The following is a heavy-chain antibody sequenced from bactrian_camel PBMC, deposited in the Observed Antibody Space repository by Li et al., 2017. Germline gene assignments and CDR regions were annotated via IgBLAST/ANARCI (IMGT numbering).Heavy chain of an antibody. CDR3: TTMLLGASLDASGS. D-gene: IGHD1*01. V-gene: IGHV3S40*01. J-gene: IGHJ4*01. CDR1: GFLFSTEG. CDR2: ISSDGRNV. Sequence: EVQLVESGGGLVQPGGSLSLSCAASGFLFSTEGMSWVRQAPGKELEWVSGISSDGRNVHYGDFVKGRFTISRDNAKNTVSLQMNSLKSEDTALYYCTTMLLGASLDASGSWGQGTQVTVS.